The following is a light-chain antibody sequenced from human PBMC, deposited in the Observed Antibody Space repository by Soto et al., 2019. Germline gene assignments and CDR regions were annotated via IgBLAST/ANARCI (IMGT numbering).Light chain of an antibody. V-gene: IGKV3-15*01. CDR2: GAL. J-gene: IGKJ5*01. Sequence: EVVMTQSPATLSVAPGERATLSCRASQSIGDYLAWYQHKPDQAPRLLIYGALTRATGIPARFAGSGSETDFTLTISSLQSEDFAIYYCQQYSSWVVTFGQGTRL. CDR1: QSIGDY. CDR3: QQYSSWVVT.